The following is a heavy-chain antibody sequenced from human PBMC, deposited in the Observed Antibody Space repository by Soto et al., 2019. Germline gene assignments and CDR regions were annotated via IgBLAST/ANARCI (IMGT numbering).Heavy chain of an antibody. CDR2: MYTKERT. CDR3: ARDDYKDGGNNWFDP. D-gene: IGHD3-16*01. V-gene: IGHV4-4*07. J-gene: IGHJ5*02. Sequence: SETLSLTCPVSGCSMTNYYWSWIRQPAGKGLEWIGRMYTKERTNYNLSFKSRVTMSVDTSKNQFSLKLNAVTAADTAVYYCARDDYKDGGNNWFDPWGQGTLVTVSS. CDR1: GCSMTNYY.